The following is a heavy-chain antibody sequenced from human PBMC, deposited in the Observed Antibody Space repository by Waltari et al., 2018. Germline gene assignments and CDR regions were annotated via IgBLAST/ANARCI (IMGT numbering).Heavy chain of an antibody. CDR3: ARRAAIAATGPTYYMDV. CDR1: GYSISSGYY. J-gene: IGHJ6*03. D-gene: IGHD6-13*01. V-gene: IGHV4-38-2*01. Sequence: QVQLQESGPGLVKPSETLSLTCAVSGYSISSGYYWGWIRQPPGKGLEWIGSIYHSGSTYYNPSLKGRVTISVDTSKNQCSLKLSSVTAADTAVYYCARRAAIAATGPTYYMDVWGKGTTVTVSS. CDR2: IYHSGST.